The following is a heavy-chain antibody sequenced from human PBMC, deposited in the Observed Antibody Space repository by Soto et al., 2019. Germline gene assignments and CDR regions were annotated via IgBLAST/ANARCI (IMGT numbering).Heavy chain of an antibody. Sequence: PSETLSLTCTVSGGSISSGGYYWSWIRQHPGKGLEWIGYIYYSGSTYYNPSLKSRVTISVDTSKNQFSLKLSSVTAADTAVYYCARDVGYCSGGSCYEGQAFDIWGQGTIVTVSS. CDR1: GGSISSGGYY. CDR3: ARDVGYCSGGSCYEGQAFDI. CDR2: IYYSGST. V-gene: IGHV4-31*03. D-gene: IGHD2-15*01. J-gene: IGHJ3*02.